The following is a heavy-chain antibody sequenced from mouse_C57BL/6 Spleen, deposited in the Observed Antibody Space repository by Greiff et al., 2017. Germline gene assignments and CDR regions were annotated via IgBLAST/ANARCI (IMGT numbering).Heavy chain of an antibody. CDR1: GYTFTSYG. CDR3: ARYHDGYYGY. D-gene: IGHD2-3*01. Sequence: VMLVESGAELARPGASVKLSCKASGYTFTSYGISWVKQRTGQGLEWIGEIYPRSGNTYYNEKFKGKATLTADKSSSTAYMELRSLTSEDSAVYFCARYHDGYYGYWGQGTTLTVSS. CDR2: IYPRSGNT. V-gene: IGHV1-81*01. J-gene: IGHJ2*01.